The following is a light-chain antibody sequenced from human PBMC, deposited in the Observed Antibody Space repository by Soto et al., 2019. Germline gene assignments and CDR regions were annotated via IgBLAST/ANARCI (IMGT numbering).Light chain of an antibody. CDR1: SSSIGINS. CDR3: AAWDASLNGPV. Sequence: QSVLTQPPSASGTPGQRVTISCSGSSSSIGINSVNWYQQLPGTAPKLLIYSTDQRPSGVPDRFSGSKSGTSASLAISGLQSEDEADYYCAAWDASLNGPVFGGGTTLTVL. CDR2: STD. V-gene: IGLV1-44*01. J-gene: IGLJ2*01.